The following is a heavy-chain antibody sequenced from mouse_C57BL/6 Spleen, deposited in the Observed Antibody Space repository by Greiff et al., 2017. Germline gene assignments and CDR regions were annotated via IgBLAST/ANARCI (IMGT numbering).Heavy chain of an antibody. D-gene: IGHD1-1*01. CDR3: ARSHYGSSGGFAY. CDR2: ISSGSSTI. CDR1: GFTFSDYG. J-gene: IGHJ3*01. Sequence: DVKLVESGGGLVKPGGSLKLSCAASGFTFSDYGMHWVRQAPEKGLEWVAYISSGSSTIYYADTVKGRFTISRDNAKNTLFLQMTGLRSVDTAMYYCARSHYGSSGGFAYWGQGTLVTVSA. V-gene: IGHV5-17*01.